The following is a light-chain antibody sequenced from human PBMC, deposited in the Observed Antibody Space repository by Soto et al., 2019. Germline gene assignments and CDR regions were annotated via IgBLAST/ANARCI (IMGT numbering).Light chain of an antibody. CDR3: QKYNSYLWT. Sequence: DIHMTHSPSTLSASVVDRVTITCRASQSFTRWLAWYQQKPGKAPKLLIYDASNLEIGVPSRFSGSGSGTEFTLTISSLQPDDFATYYCQKYNSYLWTFGQGTRWIS. V-gene: IGKV1-5*01. J-gene: IGKJ1*01. CDR1: QSFTRW. CDR2: DAS.